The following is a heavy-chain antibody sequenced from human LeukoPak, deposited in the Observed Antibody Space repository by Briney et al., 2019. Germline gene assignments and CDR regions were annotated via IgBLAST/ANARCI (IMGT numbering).Heavy chain of an antibody. V-gene: IGHV1-8*01. CDR2: MNPNSGNT. CDR3: VRSGFCSGATCSYQWSLGWFDP. J-gene: IGHJ5*02. D-gene: IGHD2-15*01. Sequence: ASVKVSCKASGYTFTSYDINWVRQASGQGLEWMGWMNPNSGNTGYAQKFQGRVTMSRDTSVTTAYMEMTNLRSEGTAIYYCVRSGFCSGATCSYQWSLGWFDPWGQGTLVIVSS. CDR1: GYTFTSYD.